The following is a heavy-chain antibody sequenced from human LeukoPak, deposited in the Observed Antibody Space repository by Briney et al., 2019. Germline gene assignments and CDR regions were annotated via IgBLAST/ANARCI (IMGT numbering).Heavy chain of an antibody. CDR1: GGSISSYY. Sequence: SETLSLTCTVSGGSISSYYWSWLRQPPGKGLEWIGYIYYSGSTNYNPSLKSRVTISVDTSKNQFSLKLSSVTAADTAVYYCARVPLEWLLPDYWGQGTLVTVSS. V-gene: IGHV4-59*01. D-gene: IGHD3-3*01. J-gene: IGHJ4*02. CDR2: IYYSGST. CDR3: ARVPLEWLLPDY.